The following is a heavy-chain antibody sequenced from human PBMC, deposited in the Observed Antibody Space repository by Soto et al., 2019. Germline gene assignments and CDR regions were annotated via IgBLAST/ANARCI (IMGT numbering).Heavy chain of an antibody. J-gene: IGHJ3*01. V-gene: IGHV3-48*01. CDR2: IGLGSSTK. D-gene: IGHD3-22*01. CDR3: ARDQLYYNDISGRPLNAFDV. Sequence: GGSLRLSCAASGFPFSSYWMHWVRHAPGKGLEWVSYIGLGSSTKYYADSVEGRFTISRDNAKNSLYLQMNSLRAEDTAVYCCARDQLYYNDISGRPLNAFDVWGQGTMVTVSS. CDR1: GFPFSSYW.